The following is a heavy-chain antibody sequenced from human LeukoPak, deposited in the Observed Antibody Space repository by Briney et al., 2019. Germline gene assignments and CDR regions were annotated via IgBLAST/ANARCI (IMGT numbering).Heavy chain of an antibody. CDR3: AKDFPRGGHYCSGGSCYWDDYYYGMDV. CDR1: GFTFSSYG. D-gene: IGHD2-15*01. J-gene: IGHJ6*02. V-gene: IGHV3-30*02. CDR2: IRYDGSNK. Sequence: GGSLRLSCAASGFTFSSYGMHWVRQAPGKGLEWVAFIRYDGSNKYYADSVKGRFTISRDNSKNTLYLQMNSLRAEDTAVYYCAKDFPRGGHYCSGGSCYWDDYYYGMDVWGQGTTVTVSS.